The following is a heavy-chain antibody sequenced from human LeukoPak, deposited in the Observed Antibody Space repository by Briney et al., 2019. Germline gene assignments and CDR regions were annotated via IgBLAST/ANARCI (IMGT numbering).Heavy chain of an antibody. CDR3: AKAGRGYYDFWSGQDYYYYMDV. D-gene: IGHD3-3*01. CDR2: ISGSGGST. CDR1: GFTVSSNY. V-gene: IGHV3-23*01. Sequence: GGSLRLSCAASGFTVSSNYMSWVRQAPGKGLDWVSAISGSGGSTYYADSVKGRFTISRDNSKNTLYLQMNSLRAEDTAVYYCAKAGRGYYDFWSGQDYYYYMDVWGKGTTVTVSS. J-gene: IGHJ6*03.